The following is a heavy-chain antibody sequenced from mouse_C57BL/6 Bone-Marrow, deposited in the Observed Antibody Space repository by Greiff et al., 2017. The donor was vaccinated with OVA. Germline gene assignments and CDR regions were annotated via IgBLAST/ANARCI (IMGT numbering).Heavy chain of an antibody. CDR2: INPSSGYT. D-gene: IGHD1-1*01. CDR1: GYTFTSYW. V-gene: IGHV1-7*01. Sequence: VNVVESGAELAKPGASVKLSCKASGYTFTSYWMHWVKQRPGQGLEWIGYINPSSGYTKYNQKFKDKATLTADKSSSTAYMQLSSLTYEDSAVYYCARSYYPYYYAMDYWGQGTSVTVSS. J-gene: IGHJ4*01. CDR3: ARSYYPYYYAMDY.